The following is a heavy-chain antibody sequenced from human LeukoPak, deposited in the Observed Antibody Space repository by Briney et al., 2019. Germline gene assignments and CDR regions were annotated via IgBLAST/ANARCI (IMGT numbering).Heavy chain of an antibody. D-gene: IGHD2-21*01. CDR2: IRPGGGTT. CDR1: GYYFINHY. V-gene: IGHV1-46*01. J-gene: IGHJ5*02. Sequence: ASVKVSCKASGYYFINHYIHWVRQAPGQGLQWMGVIRPGGGTTGYAQNFHVRVSMTSDTSTSTAYMELSSLRPEDTAVYCTRTVNSRFDPWGQGTPVTVSS. CDR3: RTVNSRFDP.